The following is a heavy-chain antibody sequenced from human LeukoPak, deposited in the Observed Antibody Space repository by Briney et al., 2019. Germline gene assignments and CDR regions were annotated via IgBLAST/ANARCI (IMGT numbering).Heavy chain of an antibody. Sequence: GGSLRLSCAASGFTFSSYGMHWVRQAPGMGLEWVAVIWYDGSNKYYADSVKGRFTISRDNSKNTLYLQMNSLRAEDTAVYYCARDYDSSGYYPDYWGQGTLVTVSS. J-gene: IGHJ4*02. CDR3: ARDYDSSGYYPDY. V-gene: IGHV3-33*01. CDR2: IWYDGSNK. CDR1: GFTFSSYG. D-gene: IGHD3-22*01.